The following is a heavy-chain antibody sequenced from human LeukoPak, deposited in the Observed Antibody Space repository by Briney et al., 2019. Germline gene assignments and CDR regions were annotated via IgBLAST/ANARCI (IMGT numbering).Heavy chain of an antibody. CDR1: GFTFSSYA. CDR2: ITNTGGDT. J-gene: IGHJ4*02. D-gene: IGHD2-2*01. Sequence: PGGSLRLSCAASGFTFSSYAMSWVRQAPGKGLEWVSIITNTGGDTIHADSVKGRFTISRHNSKNTLFLQMNSLRAEDTAVYYCAKGVGPSAQNGRVFDFWGQGTLVTVSS. V-gene: IGHV3-23*01. CDR3: AKGVGPSAQNGRVFDF.